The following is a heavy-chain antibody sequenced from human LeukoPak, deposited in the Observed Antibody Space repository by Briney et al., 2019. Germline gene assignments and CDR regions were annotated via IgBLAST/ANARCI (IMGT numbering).Heavy chain of an antibody. CDR2: IKQDGSEK. J-gene: IGHJ6*03. Sequence: PGGSLRLSCAASGFTFSSYWMSWVRQAPGKGLERVDNIKQDGSEKYYVDSVKGRFTISRDNAKNALYLQMNSLRAEDTAVYYCAREGFGVVRYYYYYMDVWGKGTTVTVSS. CDR1: GFTFSSYW. V-gene: IGHV3-7*01. D-gene: IGHD3-3*01. CDR3: AREGFGVVRYYYYYMDV.